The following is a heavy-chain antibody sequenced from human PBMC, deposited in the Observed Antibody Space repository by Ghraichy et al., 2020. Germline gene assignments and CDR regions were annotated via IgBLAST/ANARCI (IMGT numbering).Heavy chain of an antibody. V-gene: IGHV3-48*02. Sequence: GGPRLSCVGSGFTFSSYSMNWVRQSPGRGLEWVSYITSRSSFISYADSVKGRFTISRDNAQNSLYLQMNSLRDEDTAVYYCARGSTVVRFFYYGGMDVWGQGTTVTVSS. CDR2: ITSRSSFI. CDR1: GFTFSSYS. CDR3: ARGSTVVRFFYYGGMDV. D-gene: IGHD4-23*01. J-gene: IGHJ6*02.